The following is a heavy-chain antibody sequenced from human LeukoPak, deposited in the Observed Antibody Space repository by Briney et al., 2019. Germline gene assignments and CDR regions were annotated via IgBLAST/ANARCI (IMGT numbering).Heavy chain of an antibody. V-gene: IGHV3-21*01. CDR1: GFTFSSYS. J-gene: IGHJ5*02. CDR3: ARDRYYYGSGNWFDP. Sequence: GGSLRLSCAASGFTFSSYSMNWVRQAPGKGLEWVSSISSISSYIYYADSVKGRFPISRDNAKNSLYLPMNSLRPEDTAVYYCARDRYYYGSGNWFDPWGQGTLVTVSS. D-gene: IGHD3-10*01. CDR2: ISSISSYI.